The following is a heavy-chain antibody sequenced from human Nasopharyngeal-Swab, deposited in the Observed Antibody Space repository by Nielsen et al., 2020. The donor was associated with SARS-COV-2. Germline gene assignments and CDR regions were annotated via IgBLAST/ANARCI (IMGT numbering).Heavy chain of an antibody. Sequence: SVKVFCKASGGTFSSYAISWVRQAPGQGLEWMGGIIPIFGTANYAQKFQGRVTITADESTSTAYMELSSLRSEDTAVYYCARDGSSWYRGWFDPWGQGTLVTVSS. D-gene: IGHD6-13*01. V-gene: IGHV1-69*13. J-gene: IGHJ5*02. CDR3: ARDGSSWYRGWFDP. CDR2: IIPIFGTA. CDR1: GGTFSSYA.